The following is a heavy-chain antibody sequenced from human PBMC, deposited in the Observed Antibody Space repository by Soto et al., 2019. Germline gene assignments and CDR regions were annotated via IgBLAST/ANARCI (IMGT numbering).Heavy chain of an antibody. CDR2: ISTDNGNT. V-gene: IGHV1-18*01. CDR3: AQGYCISTSCYGYYYYYGLDV. Sequence: GASVKVSCKASGYTFTSSGISWVRQAPGQGLEWMGWISTDNGNTKYAQHLQGRVSMTTDTSTSTAYMDLRSLRSDDTAVYYCAQGYCISTSCYGYYYYYGLDVWG. J-gene: IGHJ6*02. D-gene: IGHD2-2*01. CDR1: GYTFTSSG.